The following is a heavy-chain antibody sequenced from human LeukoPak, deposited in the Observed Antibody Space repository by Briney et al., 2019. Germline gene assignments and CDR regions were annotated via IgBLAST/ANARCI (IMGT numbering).Heavy chain of an antibody. CDR1: GGSISSSSYY. CDR2: IYYSGST. V-gene: IGHV4-39*01. CDR3: ASLTLGYCSSTSCYNMDV. Sequence: PSETLSLTCTVSGGSISSSSYYWGWIRQPPGKGLEWIGSIYYSGSTYYNPSLKSRVTISVDTSKNQFSLKLSSVTAADTAVYYCASLTLGYCSSTSCYNMDVWGKGTTVTVSS. D-gene: IGHD2-2*02. J-gene: IGHJ6*03.